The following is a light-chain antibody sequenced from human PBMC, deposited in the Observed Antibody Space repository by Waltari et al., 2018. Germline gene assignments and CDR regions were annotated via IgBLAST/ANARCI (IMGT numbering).Light chain of an antibody. Sequence: SYELTQPPSVSVSAGQTASITCSGAKLGHKFVCWFQQRPGQSPVLVIYQDKKRPSGIPERFSGSNSGNTATLTISGTQPLDEADYYCQAWDSSSDSCVCGSGTKVTV. CDR2: QDK. CDR3: QAWDSSSDSCV. J-gene: IGLJ1*01. CDR1: KLGHKF. V-gene: IGLV3-1*01.